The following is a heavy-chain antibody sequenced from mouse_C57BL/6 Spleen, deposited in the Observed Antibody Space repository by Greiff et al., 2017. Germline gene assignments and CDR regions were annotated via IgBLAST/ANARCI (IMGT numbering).Heavy chain of an antibody. V-gene: IGHV1-54*01. CDR2: FNPGSGGT. J-gene: IGHJ1*03. CDR3: ARGIITTVVGYFDV. Sequence: QVQLQQSGAELVRPGTSVKVSCKASGYAFTNYLIEWVKQRPGQGLEWIGVFNPGSGGTNYNEKFKGKATLTVDKSSSTDYMQLSSLSSEDSAFYCCARGIITTVVGYFDVWGTGTTVTGYS. D-gene: IGHD1-1*01. CDR1: GYAFTNYL.